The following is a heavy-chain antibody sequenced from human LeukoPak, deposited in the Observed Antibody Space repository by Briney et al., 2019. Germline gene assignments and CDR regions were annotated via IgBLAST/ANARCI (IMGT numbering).Heavy chain of an antibody. CDR2: INPNSGGT. Sequence: ASVKVSCKASGYTFTGYYMHWVRQAPGQGLEWMGWINPNSGGTIYAQKFQGRVTMTRDTSISTAYMELSRLRSDDTAVYYCARVTGYYYENTGYYHRAFDIWGQGTMVTVSS. J-gene: IGHJ3*02. D-gene: IGHD3-22*01. CDR3: ARVTGYYYENTGYYHRAFDI. CDR1: GYTFTGYY. V-gene: IGHV1-2*02.